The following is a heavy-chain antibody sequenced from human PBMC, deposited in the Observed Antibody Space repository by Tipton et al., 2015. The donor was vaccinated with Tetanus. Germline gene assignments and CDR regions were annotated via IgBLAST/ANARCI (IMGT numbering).Heavy chain of an antibody. Sequence: LRLSCTVSGGSISSYYWSWIRQPPGKGLEWIGYIYYSGSTNYNPSLKSRVTISVDTSKNQFSLKLSSVTAADTAVYYCARLTDYFDYWGQGTLVTVSS. J-gene: IGHJ4*02. CDR3: ARLTDYFDY. CDR1: GGSISSYY. CDR2: IYYSGST. V-gene: IGHV4-59*01. D-gene: IGHD4/OR15-4a*01.